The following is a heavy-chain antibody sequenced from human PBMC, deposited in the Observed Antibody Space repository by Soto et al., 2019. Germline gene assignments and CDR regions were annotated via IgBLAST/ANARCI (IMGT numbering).Heavy chain of an antibody. Sequence: QVQLVQSGAEVKKPGASVKVSCKASGYTFTSYAMHWVRQAPGQRLEWMGWINAGNGNTKYSQKFQGRVTITRDTSASTAYMELSSLRSEDTAVYYCARGCRYCYGFCDDYWGQGTLVTVSS. V-gene: IGHV1-3*01. CDR1: GYTFTSYA. CDR2: INAGNGNT. J-gene: IGHJ4*02. D-gene: IGHD5-18*01. CDR3: ARGCRYCYGFCDDY.